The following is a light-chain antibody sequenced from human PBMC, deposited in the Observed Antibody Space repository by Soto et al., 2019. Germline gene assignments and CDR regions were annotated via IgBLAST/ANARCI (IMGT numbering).Light chain of an antibody. CDR2: DNY. CDR3: ATWDSSLSAVV. V-gene: IGLV1-51*01. CDR1: SSNIGNNY. J-gene: IGLJ2*01. Sequence: QSVLTQPPSVSATPGQKVTISCSGSSSNIGNNYVSWYRQLPGTAPQLLIYDNYKRPSGIPDRFSGSKSGTSATLGITGLQTGDEADYYCATWDSSLSAVVVGGWTKVTVL.